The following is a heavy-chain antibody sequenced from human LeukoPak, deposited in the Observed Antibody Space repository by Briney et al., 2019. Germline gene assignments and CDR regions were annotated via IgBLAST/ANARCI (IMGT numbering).Heavy chain of an antibody. Sequence: ASVKVSCKASGYTFTSYDINWVRQATGQGLEWMGWMNPNSGNTGYAQKFQGRVTMTRNTSISTAYMELSSLRSEDTAVYYCARDPYSSGWYGLDYWGQGTLVTVSS. CDR3: ARDPYSSGWYGLDY. D-gene: IGHD6-19*01. J-gene: IGHJ4*02. V-gene: IGHV1-8*01. CDR2: MNPNSGNT. CDR1: GYTFTSYD.